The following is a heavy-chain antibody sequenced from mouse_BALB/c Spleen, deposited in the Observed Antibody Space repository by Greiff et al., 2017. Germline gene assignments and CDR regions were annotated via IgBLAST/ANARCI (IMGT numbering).Heavy chain of an antibody. Sequence: EVQRVESGGGLVQPGGSRKLSCAASGFTFSSFGMHWVRQAPEKGLGWVAYISSGSSTIYYADTVKGRFTISRDNPKNTLFLQMTSLRSEDTAMYYCERCHYDYEEFAYWGQGTLVTVSA. CDR2: ISSGSSTI. CDR1: GFTFSSFG. V-gene: IGHV5-17*02. CDR3: ERCHYDYEEFAY. J-gene: IGHJ3*01. D-gene: IGHD2-4*01.